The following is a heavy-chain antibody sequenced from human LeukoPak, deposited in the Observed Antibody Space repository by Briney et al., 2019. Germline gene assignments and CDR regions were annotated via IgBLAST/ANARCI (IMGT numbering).Heavy chain of an antibody. V-gene: IGHV4-61*02. J-gene: IGHJ3*02. CDR3: ARDSHTGVGDDAFDI. CDR1: GYSISSGSYY. D-gene: IGHD3-16*01. CDR2: IYTSGST. Sequence: SETLSVTCAVSGYSISSGSYYWSWIRQPAGKGLEWIGRIYTSGSTNYNPSLKSRVTISVDTSKNQFSLKLSSVTAADTAVYYCARDSHTGVGDDAFDIWGQGTMVTVSS.